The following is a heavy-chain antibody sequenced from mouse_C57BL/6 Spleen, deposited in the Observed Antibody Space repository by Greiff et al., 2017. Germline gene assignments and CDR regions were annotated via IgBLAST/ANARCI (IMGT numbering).Heavy chain of an antibody. CDR1: GYAFSSYW. V-gene: IGHV1-80*01. CDR2: IYPGDGDT. Sequence: VQLVESGAELVKPGASVTISCKASGYAFSSYWMNWVKQRPGKGLEWIGQIYPGDGDTNYNGKFKGKATLTADKSSSTAYMQLSSLTSEDSAVYFCARSRDSNGMDYWGQGTSVTVSS. D-gene: IGHD2-5*01. J-gene: IGHJ4*01. CDR3: ARSRDSNGMDY.